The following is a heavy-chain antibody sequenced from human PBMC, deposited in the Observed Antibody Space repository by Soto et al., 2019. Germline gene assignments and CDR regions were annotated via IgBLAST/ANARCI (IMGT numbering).Heavy chain of an antibody. J-gene: IGHJ3*02. CDR3: AREGSLHCTHGVCPHVFDI. D-gene: IGHD2-8*01. Sequence: QVQLQESGPGLVKPSETLSLTCTVSGGSISSYYWSWIRQPPGKGLEWIGYIYYSGSTNYNPSLKSRVTISGYTSKNQLSLKMRSVTAADTAVYYCAREGSLHCTHGVCPHVFDIWGQGTMVTVSS. CDR2: IYYSGST. V-gene: IGHV4-59*01. CDR1: GGSISSYY.